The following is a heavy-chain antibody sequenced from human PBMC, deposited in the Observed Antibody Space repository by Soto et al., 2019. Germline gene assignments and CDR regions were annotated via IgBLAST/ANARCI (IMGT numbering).Heavy chain of an antibody. CDR3: ARGRRYYYDSSGIIDY. CDR1: GGSFSGYY. CDR2: INHSGST. D-gene: IGHD3-22*01. Sequence: QVQLQQWGAGLLKPSETLSLTCAVYGGSFSGYYWSWIRQPPGKGLEWIGEINHSGSTNYNPSLKSRVTISVDTSKNQFSLKLGSVTAADTAVYYCARGRRYYYDSSGIIDYWGQGTLVTVSS. V-gene: IGHV4-34*01. J-gene: IGHJ4*02.